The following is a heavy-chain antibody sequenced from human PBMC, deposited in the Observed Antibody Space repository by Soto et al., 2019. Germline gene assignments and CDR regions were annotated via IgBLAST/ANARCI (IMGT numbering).Heavy chain of an antibody. CDR1: GITFDNYA. CDR2: ASHDGRNK. D-gene: IGHD3-22*01. V-gene: IGHV3-30*04. Sequence: QVQLVESGGGVVQPGRSLRLSCAASGITFDNYAMHWVRQAPGKGLEWVAVASHDGRNKYYTDSVKGRFTISRDISNNMLHLQMNSLRVEDTAVYYCAAERWADSSVDRNYLGMDVWGQGATVTVSS. J-gene: IGHJ6*02. CDR3: AAERWADSSVDRNYLGMDV.